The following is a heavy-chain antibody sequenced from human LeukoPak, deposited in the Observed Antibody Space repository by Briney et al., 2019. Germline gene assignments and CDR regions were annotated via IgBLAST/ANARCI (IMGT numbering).Heavy chain of an antibody. D-gene: IGHD2-15*01. J-gene: IGHJ6*02. Sequence: NPGGSLRLSCAASGFTFSDYYMSWIRQAPGKGLEWVSYISSSGSTTYYADSVRGRFTISRDNAKNSLYLQMNSLRAEDTAVYYCARSRPSRMGVVVVGYYYGMDVWGQGTTVTVSS. V-gene: IGHV3-11*01. CDR2: ISSSGSTT. CDR1: GFTFSDYY. CDR3: ARSRPSRMGVVVVGYYYGMDV.